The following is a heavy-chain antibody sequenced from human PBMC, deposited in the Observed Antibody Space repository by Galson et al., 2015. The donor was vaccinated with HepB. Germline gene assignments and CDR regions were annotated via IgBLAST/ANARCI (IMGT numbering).Heavy chain of an antibody. J-gene: IGHJ4*02. V-gene: IGHV3-30*04. CDR2: ISYDGSNK. Sequence: SLRLSCAASGFTFSSYAMHWVRQAPGKRLEWVAVISYDGSNKYYADSVKGRFTISRDNSKNTLYLQMNSLRAEDTAVYYCARSKFSGGYDFDYWGQGTLVTVSS. CDR3: ARSKFSGGYDFDY. D-gene: IGHD5-12*01. CDR1: GFTFSSYA.